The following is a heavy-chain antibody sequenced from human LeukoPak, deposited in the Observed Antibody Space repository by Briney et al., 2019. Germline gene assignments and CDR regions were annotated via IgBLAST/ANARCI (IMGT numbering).Heavy chain of an antibody. J-gene: IGHJ4*02. D-gene: IGHD2/OR15-2a*01. Sequence: SETLSLTCAVYGGSFSGYYWSWIRRPPGKGLEWIGEINHSGSTNYDPSLKSRVTISVDTSKNQFSLKLSSVTAADTAVYYCARVGSMKFDYWGQGTLVTVSS. CDR1: GGSFSGYY. CDR2: INHSGST. V-gene: IGHV4-34*01. CDR3: ARVGSMKFDY.